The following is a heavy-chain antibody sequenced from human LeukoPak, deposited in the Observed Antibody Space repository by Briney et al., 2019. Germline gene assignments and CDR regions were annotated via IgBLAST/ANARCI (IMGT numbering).Heavy chain of an antibody. J-gene: IGHJ1*01. CDR1: GFTFSSYA. CDR3: AKTGDSSGYYYAPEH. D-gene: IGHD3-22*01. CDR2: ISGSGGST. Sequence: GGSLRLSCAASGFTFSSYAMSWVRQAPGKGLEWVSAISGSGGSTYYADSVKGRFTISRVNSKNTLYLQMNSLRAEDTAVYYCAKTGDSSGYYYAPEHWGQGTLVTVSS. V-gene: IGHV3-23*01.